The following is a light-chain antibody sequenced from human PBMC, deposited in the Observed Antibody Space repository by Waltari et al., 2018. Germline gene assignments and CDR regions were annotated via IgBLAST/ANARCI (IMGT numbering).Light chain of an antibody. CDR3: CSYAGSSSPRL. V-gene: IGLV2-23*01. Sequence: QSALTQPASVSWSPGQSITISCTRSSSAVGIFNLVSCYQHHPGKAPKLLIFEATKRPSGISYHFSGSKSGNTASLTISGLQAEDEADYFCCSYAGSSSPRLFGGGTKLSVL. CDR2: EAT. J-gene: IGLJ3*02. CDR1: SSAVGIFNL.